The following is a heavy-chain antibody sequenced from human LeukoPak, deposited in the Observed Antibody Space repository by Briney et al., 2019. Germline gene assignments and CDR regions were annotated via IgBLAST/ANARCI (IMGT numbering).Heavy chain of an antibody. CDR1: GFTVSNYY. J-gene: IGHJ4*02. D-gene: IGHD2-21*02. V-gene: IGHV3-66*01. Sequence: PGGSLRLPCAASGFTVSNYYMSWVRQPPGKGLEWGSVMYTGGGRYYGDSVKGRFTISRDNSKNTVFLQMNSLRVEDTALYYCTRGQSYCGADCYSDWGQGPLVPVS. CDR2: MYTGGGR. CDR3: TRGQSYCGADCYSD.